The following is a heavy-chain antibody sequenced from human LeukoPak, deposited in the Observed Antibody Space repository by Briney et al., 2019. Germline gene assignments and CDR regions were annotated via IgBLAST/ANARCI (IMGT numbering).Heavy chain of an antibody. CDR3: ARVRTDSSGYCYEGFDY. V-gene: IGHV3-74*03. J-gene: IGHJ4*02. CDR1: GFTFSTYW. CDR2: ISGDGSDT. D-gene: IGHD3-22*01. Sequence: GGSLRLSRAASGFTFSTYWLHWVRQAPGKGMVWVSRISGDGSDTEYADSMKGRFTVSRDNAKNTLYLQMNSLRAEDTAVYYCARVRTDSSGYCYEGFDYWGQGTLVTVSS.